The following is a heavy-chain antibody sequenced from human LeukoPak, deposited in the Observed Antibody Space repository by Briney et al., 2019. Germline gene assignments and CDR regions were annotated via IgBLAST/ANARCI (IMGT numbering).Heavy chain of an antibody. CDR2: IRSKANTYAT. Sequence: GGSLRLPCAASGFTFSGSAMHWVRQASGKGLEWVGRIRSKANTYATAYAASVKGRFTISRDDSKNTAYLQLNSLKTEDTAVYYCTTAVGTDFYDYGLDAWGQGTTVTVSS. CDR1: GFTFSGSA. J-gene: IGHJ6*02. CDR3: TTAVGTDFYDYGLDA. V-gene: IGHV3-73*01. D-gene: IGHD6-13*01.